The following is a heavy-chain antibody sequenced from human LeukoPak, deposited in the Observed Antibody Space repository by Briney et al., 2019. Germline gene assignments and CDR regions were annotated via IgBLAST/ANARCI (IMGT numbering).Heavy chain of an antibody. J-gene: IGHJ4*02. Sequence: PGGSLILSCAASGFTFSNYGLTWVRQAPVKGLEWVSTISGNGYSTYYADSVRGRFTISRDNSKNTLYLQMYSLRAEDTAIYYCAKDSAGVYTDYVYETNGGQGTLVTVSS. CDR1: GFTFSNYG. V-gene: IGHV3-23*01. CDR3: AKDSAGVYTDYVYETN. CDR2: ISGNGYST. D-gene: IGHD5-12*01.